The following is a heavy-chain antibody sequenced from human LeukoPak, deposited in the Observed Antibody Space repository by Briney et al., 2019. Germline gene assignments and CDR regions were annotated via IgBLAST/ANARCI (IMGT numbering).Heavy chain of an antibody. Sequence: TPGGSLRLSCAASGFTFISHSMHWVRQAPGKGLEWVSSISSSSSDIYYADSVKGRFTISRDNAKNSLYLQMNSLRAEDTAVYYCARELYSYVQLDAFDIWGQGTMVTVSS. CDR1: GFTFISHS. CDR3: ARELYSYVQLDAFDI. D-gene: IGHD5-18*01. V-gene: IGHV3-21*01. J-gene: IGHJ3*02. CDR2: ISSSSSDI.